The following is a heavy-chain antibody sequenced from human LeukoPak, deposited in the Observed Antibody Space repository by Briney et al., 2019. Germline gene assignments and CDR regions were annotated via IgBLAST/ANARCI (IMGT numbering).Heavy chain of an antibody. D-gene: IGHD3-22*01. CDR2: ISGSGGST. Sequence: GGSLRLSCAASGFSVSSNYMSWVRQAPGKGLEWVSAISGSGGSTYYADSVKGRFTISRDNSKNTLYLQMNSLRAEDTAVYYCAKDITGYYYDSSGYLLLDYWGQGTLVTVSS. V-gene: IGHV3-23*01. CDR3: AKDITGYYYDSSGYLLLDY. CDR1: GFSVSSNY. J-gene: IGHJ4*02.